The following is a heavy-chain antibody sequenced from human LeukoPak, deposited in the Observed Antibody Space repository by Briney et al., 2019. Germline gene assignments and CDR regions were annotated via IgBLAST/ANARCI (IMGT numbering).Heavy chain of an antibody. Sequence: ASVKVSCKASGYTFTSYYMHWVRQAPGQGLEWMGIINPSGGSTSYAQKFQGRVTMTRDTSTSTVYMELSSLRSEDTAVYYCARSQWELPTLNYYYYYYMDVWGKGTTVTVSS. J-gene: IGHJ6*03. CDR1: GYTFTSYY. CDR2: INPSGGST. CDR3: ARSQWELPTLNYYYYYYMDV. D-gene: IGHD1-26*01. V-gene: IGHV1-46*01.